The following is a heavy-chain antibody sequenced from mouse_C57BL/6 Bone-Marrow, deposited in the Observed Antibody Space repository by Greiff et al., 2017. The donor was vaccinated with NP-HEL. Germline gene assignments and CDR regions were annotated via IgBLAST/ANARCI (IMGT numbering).Heavy chain of an antibody. CDR1: GYTFTSYW. CDR2: IYPSDSET. Sequence: QVQLKQPGAELVRPGSSVKLSCKASGYTFTSYWMDWVKQRPGQGLEWIGNIYPSDSETHYNQKFKDKATLTVDKSSSTAYMQLSSLTSEDSAVYYCAKLYDYDVDYAMDYWGQGTSVTVSS. V-gene: IGHV1-61*01. D-gene: IGHD2-4*01. J-gene: IGHJ4*01. CDR3: AKLYDYDVDYAMDY.